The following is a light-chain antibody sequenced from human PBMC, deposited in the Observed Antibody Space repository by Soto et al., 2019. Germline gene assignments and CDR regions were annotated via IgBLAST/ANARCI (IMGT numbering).Light chain of an antibody. CDR2: GAS. V-gene: IGKV3-15*01. J-gene: IGKJ1*01. Sequence: EIVLTQSPGTLSLPPGERAALSCRASQSVSSNYLAWYQQKPGQAPRLLIYGASTRATGIPARFSGSGSGTEFTLTISGLQSEDFAIYYCQQYHHWPWTFGQGTKVDIK. CDR1: QSVSSN. CDR3: QQYHHWPWT.